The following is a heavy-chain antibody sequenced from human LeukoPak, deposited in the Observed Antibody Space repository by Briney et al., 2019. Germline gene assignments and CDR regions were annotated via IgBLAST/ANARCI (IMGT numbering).Heavy chain of an antibody. D-gene: IGHD2-15*01. CDR2: IYYSGST. CDR3: ARADGWYYFDY. J-gene: IGHJ4*02. Sequence: SETLSLTCTVSGGSISSSSYYWGWIRQPPGKGLEWIGSIYYSGSTYYNPSLKSRVTISVDTSKNQFSLKLSSVTAADTAVYYCARADGWYYFDYWGQGTLVTVSS. V-gene: IGHV4-39*07. CDR1: GGSISSSSYY.